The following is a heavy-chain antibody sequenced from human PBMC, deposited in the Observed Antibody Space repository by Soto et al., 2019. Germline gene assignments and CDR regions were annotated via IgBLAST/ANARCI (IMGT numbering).Heavy chain of an antibody. V-gene: IGHV4-39*07. CDR2: IYYSGST. CDR1: GGSISSSSYY. Sequence: PSETLSLTCTVSGGSISSSSYYWGWIRQPPGKGLEWIGSIYYSGSTYYNPSLKSRVTISVDTSKNQFSLKLSSVTAADTAVYYCARDEPLRYCSGGSCLHPFDYWGQGTLVTVSS. J-gene: IGHJ4*02. D-gene: IGHD2-15*01. CDR3: ARDEPLRYCSGGSCLHPFDY.